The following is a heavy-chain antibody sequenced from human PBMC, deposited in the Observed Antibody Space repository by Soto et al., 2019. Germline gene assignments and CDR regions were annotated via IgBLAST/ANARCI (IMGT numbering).Heavy chain of an antibody. D-gene: IGHD6-13*01. CDR2: ISSNGGST. V-gene: IGHV3-64*01. CDR1: GFTFSSYA. CDR3: ARVGRNSSSWYRYYYYMDV. Sequence: GGSLSLSCAASGFTFSSYAMHWVRQAPGKGLDYVSAISSNGGSTYYANSVKGRFTISRDNSKNTLYLQMGSLRAEDMAVYYCARVGRNSSSWYRYYYYMDVWGKGTTVTVSS. J-gene: IGHJ6*03.